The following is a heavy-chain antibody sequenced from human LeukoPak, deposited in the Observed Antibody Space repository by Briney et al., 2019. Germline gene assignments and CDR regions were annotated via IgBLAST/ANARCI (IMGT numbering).Heavy chain of an antibody. CDR2: IYYSGST. D-gene: IGHD4-23*01. J-gene: IGHJ4*02. Sequence: SETLSLTCTVSGGSISSYYWSWIRQPPGKGLEWIGYIYYSGSTNYNPSLKSRVTISVDTSKNQFSLKLGSVTAADTAVYYCATSYGGNLLFDYWGQGTLVTVSS. V-gene: IGHV4-59*01. CDR3: ATSYGGNLLFDY. CDR1: GGSISSYY.